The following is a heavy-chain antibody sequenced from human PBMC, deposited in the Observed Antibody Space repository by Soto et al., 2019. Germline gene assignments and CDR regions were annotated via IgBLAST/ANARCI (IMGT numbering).Heavy chain of an antibody. D-gene: IGHD3-10*01. CDR3: ARDAHSSVYYGMDV. CDR1: GGSISSYY. V-gene: IGHV4-59*01. CDR2: IYYSGST. Sequence: SETLSLTCPVSGGSISSYYWSWIRQPPGKGLEWIGYIYYSGSTNYNPSLKSRVTISVDTSKNQFSLKLSSVTAADTAVYYCARDAHSSVYYGMDVWGQGTTVTVSS. J-gene: IGHJ6*02.